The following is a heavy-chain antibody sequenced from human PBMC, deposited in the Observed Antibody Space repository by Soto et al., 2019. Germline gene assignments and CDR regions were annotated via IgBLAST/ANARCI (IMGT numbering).Heavy chain of an antibody. V-gene: IGHV3-23*01. J-gene: IGHJ4*02. CDR2: ISGSGGST. D-gene: IGHD6-13*01. CDR3: AKDGAAAAGHAYDY. Sequence: EVQLLESGGGLVQPGGSLRLSCAASGFTFSSYAMSWVRQAPGKGLEWVSVISGSGGSTYYADSVKGRFPISRDNSKKTLSLQMNSLRAEDTAVYYCAKDGAAAAGHAYDYWGQGTLVTVSS. CDR1: GFTFSSYA.